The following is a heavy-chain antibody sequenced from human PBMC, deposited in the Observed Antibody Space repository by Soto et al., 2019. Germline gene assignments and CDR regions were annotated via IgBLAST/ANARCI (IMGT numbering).Heavy chain of an antibody. V-gene: IGHV3-64D*06. D-gene: IGHD2-2*01. Sequence: PGGSLRLSCSASGFTFSSYAMHWVRQAPGKGLEYVSAISSNGGSTYYADSVKGRFTISRDNSKNTLYLQMSSLRAEDTAVYYCVKGGIVVVPAAIEEYNWFDPWGQGTLVTVS. CDR2: ISSNGGST. J-gene: IGHJ5*02. CDR1: GFTFSSYA. CDR3: VKGGIVVVPAAIEEYNWFDP.